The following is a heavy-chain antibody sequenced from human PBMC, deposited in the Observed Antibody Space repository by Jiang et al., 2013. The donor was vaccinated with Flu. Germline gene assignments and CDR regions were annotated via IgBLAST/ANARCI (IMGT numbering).Heavy chain of an antibody. D-gene: IGHD3-22*01. CDR1: GGSFSGYY. J-gene: IGHJ4*02. CDR2: INHSGGT. CDR3: ARGAGYYDSSSPMTFDY. Sequence: LLKPSETLSLTCAVYGGSFSGYYWSWIRQPPGKGLEWIGEINHSGGTNYNPSLKSRVTISVDKSKNQFSLKLSSVTAADTAVYYCARGAGYYDSSSPMTFDYWGQGTLVTVSS. V-gene: IGHV4-34*01.